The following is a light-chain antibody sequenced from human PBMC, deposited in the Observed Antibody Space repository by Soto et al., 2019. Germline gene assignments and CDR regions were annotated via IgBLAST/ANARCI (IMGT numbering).Light chain of an antibody. V-gene: IGLV1-40*01. CDR3: QSYDSSLSGVL. CDR2: GNS. Sequence: QAVVTQPPSVSGAPGQRVTISCTGSSSNIGAGYDVHWYQQLPGTAPKLLIYGNSNRPSGVPDRFSGSKSGTSASLAITGLQAEDEADYYCQSYDSSLSGVLFGGGTKRTVL. CDR1: SSNIGAGYD. J-gene: IGLJ2*01.